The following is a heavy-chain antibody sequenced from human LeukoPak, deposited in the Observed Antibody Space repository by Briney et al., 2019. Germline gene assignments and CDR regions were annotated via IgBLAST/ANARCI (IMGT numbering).Heavy chain of an antibody. V-gene: IGHV1-2*06. CDR1: GYTFTGYY. CDR2: INPNSGGT. J-gene: IGHJ4*02. CDR3: ARVSSGGSSGYLFDY. Sequence: ASVKVSCKAPGYTFTGYYMHWVRQAPGQGLEWMGRINPNSGGTNYAQKFQGRVTMTRDTSISTAYMELSRLRSDDTAVYYCARVSSGGSSGYLFDYWGQGTLVTVSS. D-gene: IGHD3-22*01.